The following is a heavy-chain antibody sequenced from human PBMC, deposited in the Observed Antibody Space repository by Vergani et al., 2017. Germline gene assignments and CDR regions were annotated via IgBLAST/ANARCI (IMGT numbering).Heavy chain of an antibody. D-gene: IGHD6-13*01. V-gene: IGHV2-5*01. CDR3: AHSSSSSWYYYYYYMDV. CDR2: TYWNDDK. J-gene: IGHJ6*03. Sequence: QITLKESGPTLVKPTQTLTLTCTFSGFSLSTSGVGVGWIRQPPGKALEWLALTYWNDDKRYSPSLKSRLTITKDTSKNQVVLTMTNMDPVDTATYYCAHSSSSSWYYYYYYMDVWGKGTTVTVSS. CDR1: GFSLSTSGVG.